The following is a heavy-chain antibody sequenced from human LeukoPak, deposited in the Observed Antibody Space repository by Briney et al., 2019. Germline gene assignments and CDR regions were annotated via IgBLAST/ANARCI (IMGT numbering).Heavy chain of an antibody. J-gene: IGHJ4*02. CDR2: ISAYNGNT. V-gene: IGHV1-18*01. Sequence: ASVKVSCKASGYTFTSYGISWVRQAPGQGLEWMGWISAYNGNTNYAQKPQGRVTMTTDTSTSTAYMELRSLRSDDTAVYYCAVTGYCSSTSCYDDYWGQGTLVTVSS. CDR3: AVTGYCSSTSCYDDY. D-gene: IGHD2-2*01. CDR1: GYTFTSYG.